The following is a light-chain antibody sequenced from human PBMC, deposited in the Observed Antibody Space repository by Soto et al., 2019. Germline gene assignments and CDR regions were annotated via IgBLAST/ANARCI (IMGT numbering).Light chain of an antibody. CDR2: AAT. Sequence: DIQMTQSPSTLSGSVGDRVTITCRASQTIDTYLNWYQHKPGTAPKVLIYAATYLQDGVPSRFSGTGSGADFTLTISSLQPEDFATYYCQQNFNFPRTFGQGTKVDIK. CDR1: QTIDTY. J-gene: IGKJ1*01. V-gene: IGKV1-39*01. CDR3: QQNFNFPRT.